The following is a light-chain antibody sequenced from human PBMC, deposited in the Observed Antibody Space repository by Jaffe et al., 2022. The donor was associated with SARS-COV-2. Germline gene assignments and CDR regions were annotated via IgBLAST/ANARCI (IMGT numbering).Light chain of an antibody. CDR2: DAS. CDR3: QQRSAWPFT. V-gene: IGKV3-11*01. J-gene: IGKJ3*01. Sequence: EIVLTQSPATLSLSPGERANLSCRASQNVDRHFAWYQHKPGQAPSLLIYDASNRATGVPARFSGSGSGTDFTLTISSLEPEDFAVYYCQQRSAWPFTFGPGTKVDLK. CDR1: QNVDRH.